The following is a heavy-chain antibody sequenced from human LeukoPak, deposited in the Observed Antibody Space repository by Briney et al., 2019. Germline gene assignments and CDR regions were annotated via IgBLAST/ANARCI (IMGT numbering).Heavy chain of an antibody. J-gene: IGHJ5*02. CDR1: GFTFSSYS. D-gene: IGHD2-2*02. V-gene: IGHV3-48*04. Sequence: GGSLRLSCAASGFTFSSYSMNWVRQAPGKGLEWVSYISGSSSTIYYADSVKGRFTISRDNAKNSLYLQMNSLRAEDTAVYYCYCSSSSCYIAWGQGTLVTVSS. CDR2: ISGSSSTI. CDR3: YCSSSSCYIA.